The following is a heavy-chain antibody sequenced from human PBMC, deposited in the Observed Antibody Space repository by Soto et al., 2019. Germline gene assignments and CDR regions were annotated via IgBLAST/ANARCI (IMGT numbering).Heavy chain of an antibody. CDR3: ATQTSSGWYYFDY. J-gene: IGHJ4*02. Sequence: GGSLRLSCAASGFTFSSYSMNWVRQAPGKGLEWVSSISSSSSYIYYADSVKGRFTISRDNAKNSLYLQMNSLRAEDTSVYYCATQTSSGWYYFDYWGQGTLVTVSS. CDR2: ISSSSSYI. D-gene: IGHD6-13*01. CDR1: GFTFSSYS. V-gene: IGHV3-21*01.